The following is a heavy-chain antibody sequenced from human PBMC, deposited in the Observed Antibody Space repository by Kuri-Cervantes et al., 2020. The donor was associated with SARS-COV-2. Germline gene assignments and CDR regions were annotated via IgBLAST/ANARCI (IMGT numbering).Heavy chain of an antibody. V-gene: IGHV4-39*01. CDR2: IYYSGST. CDR3: ARHYYDSSGYYVHYYYGMDV. D-gene: IGHD3-22*01. J-gene: IGHJ6*02. Sequence: SETLSLTCTVSGGSISSSSYYWGWIRQPPGKGLEWIGSIYYSGSTYYNPSLKSQVTISVDTSKNQFSLKLSSVTAADTAVYYCARHYYDSSGYYVHYYYGMDVWGQGTTVTVSS. CDR1: GGSISSSSYY.